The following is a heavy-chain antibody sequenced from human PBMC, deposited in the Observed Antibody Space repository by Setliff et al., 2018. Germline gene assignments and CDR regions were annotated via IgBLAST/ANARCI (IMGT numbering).Heavy chain of an antibody. CDR1: GFTFSNYA. CDR3: AKDRPQGVNGRSLDY. CDR2: IYSDGSST. J-gene: IGHJ4*03. D-gene: IGHD3-10*01. Sequence: PGGSLRLSCAASGFTFSNYAMNWVRQAPGKGLEWVSVIYSDGSSTYYGDSVKGRFTISRDNSQSTLYLQMNSLRAEDTAVYYCAKDRPQGVNGRSLDYWGQGTTVTVSS. V-gene: IGHV3-23*03.